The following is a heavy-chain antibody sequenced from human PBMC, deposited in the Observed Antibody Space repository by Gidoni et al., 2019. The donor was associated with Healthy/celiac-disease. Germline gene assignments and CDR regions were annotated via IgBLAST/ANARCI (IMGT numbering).Heavy chain of an antibody. CDR3: AKNLVYCSSTSCPPYGMDV. J-gene: IGHJ6*02. Sequence: EVQLVESGGGLVQPGGSLRLSCAASGFTFSSYAMSWVRQAPGKGLAWVSAISGSGGRTYYADSVKGRFTISRDNSKNTLYLQMNSLRAEDTAVYYCAKNLVYCSSTSCPPYGMDVWGQGTTVTVSS. CDR1: GFTFSSYA. V-gene: IGHV3-23*04. D-gene: IGHD2-2*01. CDR2: ISGSGGRT.